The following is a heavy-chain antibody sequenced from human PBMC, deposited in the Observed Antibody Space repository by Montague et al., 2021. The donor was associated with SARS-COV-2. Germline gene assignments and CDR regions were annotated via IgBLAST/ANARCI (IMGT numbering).Heavy chain of an antibody. CDR3: TRDRDHCSSTSCYDGQPYAMDV. Sequence: SLRLSCAASGFTFGDYAMSWVRQAPGKGLEWVGFIRSKAYGGTTEYAASVKGRFTISRDDSKSIAYLQMNSLKTEDTAVYYCTRDRDHCSSTSCYDGQPYAMDVWGQGTTVTVSS. V-gene: IGHV3-49*04. CDR1: GFTFGDYA. J-gene: IGHJ6*02. D-gene: IGHD2-2*01. CDR2: IRSKAYGGTT.